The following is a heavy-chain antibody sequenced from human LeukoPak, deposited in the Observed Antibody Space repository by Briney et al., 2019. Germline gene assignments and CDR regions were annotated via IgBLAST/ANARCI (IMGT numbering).Heavy chain of an antibody. Sequence: SETLSLTCTVSGGSISSYYWSWIRQPPGKGLEWIGYIYYSWSTNYNPSLKSRVTISVDTSKNQFSLKLSSVTAADTAVYYCARGSGSYYFDYWGQGTLVTVSS. J-gene: IGHJ4*02. CDR2: IYYSWST. CDR3: ARGSGSYYFDY. D-gene: IGHD6-19*01. CDR1: GGSISSYY. V-gene: IGHV4-59*01.